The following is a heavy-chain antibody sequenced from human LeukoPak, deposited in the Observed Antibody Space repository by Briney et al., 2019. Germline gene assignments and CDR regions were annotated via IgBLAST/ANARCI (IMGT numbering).Heavy chain of an antibody. D-gene: IGHD6-13*01. J-gene: IGHJ4*02. V-gene: IGHV3-48*04. CDR3: ARETFSSSWYVPIDC. CDR1: GFTFTSYS. Sequence: GGSLRLSCAASGFTFTSYSMNWVRQAPGKGLEWVSYISGSGSTVYYADSVKGRFTISRDNAENSLYLQMNSLRAEDSAVYYCARETFSSSWYVPIDCWGQGTLVTVSS. CDR2: ISGSGSTV.